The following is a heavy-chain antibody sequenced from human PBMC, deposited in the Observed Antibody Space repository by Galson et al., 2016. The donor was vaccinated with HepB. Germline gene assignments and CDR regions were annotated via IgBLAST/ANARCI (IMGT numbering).Heavy chain of an antibody. D-gene: IGHD4-23*01. Sequence: QSGAEVKKPGESLKISCKTSGYSFTSFWIGWVRQMPGKGLEWMGILYPGDYDPRYNPAFGGQVTISADTSTTTAYLQWHSLKTSDSAIYYCARRSLEDYGGTPDYWGQGTLVTVSS. J-gene: IGHJ4*02. V-gene: IGHV5-51*01. CDR1: GYSFTSFW. CDR3: ARRSLEDYGGTPDY. CDR2: LYPGDYDP.